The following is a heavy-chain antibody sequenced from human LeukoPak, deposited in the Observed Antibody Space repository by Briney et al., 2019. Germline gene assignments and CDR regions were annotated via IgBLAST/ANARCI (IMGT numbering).Heavy chain of an antibody. V-gene: IGHV3-7*01. J-gene: IGHJ4*02. CDR3: ARDRAYSTSDY. Sequence: GGSLRLSCAASGFTFRTSWMSWVRQAPGKGLEWVANIKEDGSVKNYVNSVKGRFTISGDNAENSLYLQMNSLRAEDTAVYYCARDRAYSTSDYWAQGTLVTVSS. CDR2: IKEDGSVK. CDR1: GFTFRTSW. D-gene: IGHD3-16*01.